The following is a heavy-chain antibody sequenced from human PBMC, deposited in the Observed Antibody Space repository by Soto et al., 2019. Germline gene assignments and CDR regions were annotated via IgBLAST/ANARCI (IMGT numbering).Heavy chain of an antibody. CDR1: GYTFSSYG. J-gene: IGHJ4*02. CDR2: MNAYNGDT. CDR3: ARGGYDSGGYPFPY. V-gene: IGHV1-18*01. D-gene: IGHD3-22*01. Sequence: QVQLVQSGAEVKKPGASVKVSCKPSGYTFSSYGINWVRQAPGQGLEWMGWMNAYNGDTNYAQKYQGRVTMTTDTSTRTAYVELRSLRSDYTAVYYCARGGYDSGGYPFPYCGQGTLVTVSS.